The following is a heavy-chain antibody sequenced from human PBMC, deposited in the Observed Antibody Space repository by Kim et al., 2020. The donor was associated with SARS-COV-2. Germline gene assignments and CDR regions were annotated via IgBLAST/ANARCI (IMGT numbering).Heavy chain of an antibody. CDR1: GGSISSGDYY. CDR3: AKGSLDDYGDYGWFDP. D-gene: IGHD4-17*01. CDR2: IYYSGST. V-gene: IGHV4-30-4*01. Sequence: SETLSLTCTVSGGSISSGDYYWSWIRQPPGKGLEWIGYIYYSGSTYYNPSLKSRVTISVDTSKNQFSLKLSSVTAADTAVYYCAKGSLDDYGDYGWFDPWGQGTLVTVSS. J-gene: IGHJ5*02.